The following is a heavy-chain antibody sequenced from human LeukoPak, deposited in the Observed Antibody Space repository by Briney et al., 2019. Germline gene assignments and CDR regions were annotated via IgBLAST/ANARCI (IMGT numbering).Heavy chain of an antibody. CDR3: AKDSVVVPAALYGMDV. V-gene: IGHV3-23*01. CDR1: GVTFKNYA. Sequence: GGSLRLSCAASGVTFKNYAMSWVRQAPGKGLEWVSTIGGSGGNTYYADSVKGRFTISRDNSRNTLYLQMNSLRAEDTAVYYCAKDSVVVPAALYGMDVWGQGTTVTVSS. D-gene: IGHD2-2*01. CDR2: IGGSGGNT. J-gene: IGHJ6*02.